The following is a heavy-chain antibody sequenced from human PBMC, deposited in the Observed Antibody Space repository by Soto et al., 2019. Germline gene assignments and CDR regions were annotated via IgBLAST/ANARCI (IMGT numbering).Heavy chain of an antibody. Sequence: SETLSLTCTVSGGSVSSNSYYWNWIRLPPGKGLEWIGYIYHTGSTQYSPSLKSRVIISVDTSKNQFFLKLSSVTAADTAVYYCATRITVFGLLIHPFDPWGQGNQVTVSS. CDR3: ATRITVFGLLIHPFDP. D-gene: IGHD3-3*01. V-gene: IGHV4-61*01. CDR1: GGSVSSNSYY. CDR2: IYHTGST. J-gene: IGHJ5*02.